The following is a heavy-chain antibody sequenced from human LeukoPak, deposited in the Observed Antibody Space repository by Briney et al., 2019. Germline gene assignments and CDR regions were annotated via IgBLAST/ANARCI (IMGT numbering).Heavy chain of an antibody. D-gene: IGHD6-19*01. V-gene: IGHV4-4*07. Sequence: PSETLSLTCTVSGGSISNNYWSWIRQPAGKGLEWIGRIHTSGSTNYNPSLKSRVTMSVDTSKKHFSLKLSSVTAADTAVYYCARPRSSSGWDGDFDSWGQGTLVTVSS. CDR3: ARPRSSSGWDGDFDS. CDR1: GGSISNNY. J-gene: IGHJ4*02. CDR2: IHTSGST.